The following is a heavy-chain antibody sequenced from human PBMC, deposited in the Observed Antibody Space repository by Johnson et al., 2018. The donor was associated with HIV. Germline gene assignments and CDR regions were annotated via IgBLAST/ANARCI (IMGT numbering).Heavy chain of an antibody. D-gene: IGHD2-2*01. CDR3: AKDPGDCSSTSCYAFDI. CDR1: GFTFSTNA. V-gene: IGHV3-23*04. CDR2: ISGSGGST. Sequence: VQLVESGGGVVQPGRSQRLSCAASGFTFSTNAMSWVRQAPGKGLEWVSAISGSGGSTYYADSVKGRFTISRDNSKNTLYLQMNSLSAEDTAVYYCAKDPGDCSSTSCYAFDIWGQGTMVTVSS. J-gene: IGHJ3*02.